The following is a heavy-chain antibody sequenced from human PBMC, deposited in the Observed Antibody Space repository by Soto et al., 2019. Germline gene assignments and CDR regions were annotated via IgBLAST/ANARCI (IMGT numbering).Heavy chain of an antibody. CDR2: ISGNGGIT. J-gene: IGHJ5*01. CDR1: GFTFSNYA. V-gene: IGHV3-23*01. Sequence: LRLSCAASGFTFSNYAMSWARRAPGQGLEWVSAISGNGGITYYADSVKGRFTISRDNSKNTLDLLMNSLRAEDTAVYFCARIPVDTYMTYWFDPWGQGTLVTVSS. CDR3: ARIPVDTYMTYWFDP. D-gene: IGHD5-18*01.